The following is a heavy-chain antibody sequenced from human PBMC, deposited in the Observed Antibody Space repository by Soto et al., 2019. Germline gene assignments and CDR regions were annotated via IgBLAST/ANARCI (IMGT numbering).Heavy chain of an antibody. CDR2: IIPIFGTA. D-gene: IGHD2-15*01. CDR1: GGTFSSYA. J-gene: IGHJ6*02. V-gene: IGHV1-69*13. CDR3: ARSSAGGLANIVVVVAATLLWSGGMDV. Sequence: GASVKVSCKASGGTFSSYAISWVRQAPGQGLEWMGGIIPIFGTANYAQKFQGRVTITADESTSTAYMELSSLRSEDTAVYYCARSSAGGLANIVVVVAATLLWSGGMDVWGQGTTVTVSS.